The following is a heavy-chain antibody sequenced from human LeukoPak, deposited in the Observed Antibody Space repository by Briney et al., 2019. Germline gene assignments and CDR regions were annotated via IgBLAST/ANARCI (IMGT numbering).Heavy chain of an antibody. CDR1: GFTFSSYS. CDR2: ISSSSSTI. J-gene: IGHJ4*02. V-gene: IGHV3-48*04. D-gene: IGHD6-19*01. Sequence: PGGSLRLSCAASGFTFSSYSMNWVRQAPGKGLEWVSYISSSSSTIYYADSVKGRFTISRDNAKNSLYPQMNSLRAEDTAVYYCARDQTGYSSGWYTGNWGQGTLVTVSS. CDR3: ARDQTGYSSGWYTGN.